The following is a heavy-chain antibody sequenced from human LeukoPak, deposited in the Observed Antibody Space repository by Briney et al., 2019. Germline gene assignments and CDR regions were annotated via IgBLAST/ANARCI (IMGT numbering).Heavy chain of an antibody. CDR2: IISSGGTI. CDR1: GFTFSSYH. J-gene: IGHJ6*02. D-gene: IGHD2-15*01. V-gene: IGHV3-48*02. Sequence: GGSLRLSCAASGFTFSSYHMSCVRQAPGKGREWVSYIISSGGTIYYADSVKGRFTTSRDNAKNSLYLQMKNLRDEDTAVYYCARESIGGVAAARGNYYYGMDVWGQGATVTVSS. CDR3: ARESIGGVAAARGNYYYGMDV.